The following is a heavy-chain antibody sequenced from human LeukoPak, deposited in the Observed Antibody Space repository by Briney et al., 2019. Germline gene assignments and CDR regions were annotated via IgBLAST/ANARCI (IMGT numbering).Heavy chain of an antibody. V-gene: IGHV5-51*01. CDR2: IYPGDSDT. CDR1: GYSFTSFW. D-gene: IGHD6-13*01. J-gene: IGHJ4*02. Sequence: AESLKISCKGAGYSFTSFWIGLGRQMPGKGLEWMGIIYPGDSDTKYSPSFQGQVTLSVDKSITTDYLQWSSLKASDTGMYYCATQASAACDYWGQGTLVTVSS. CDR3: ATQASAACDY.